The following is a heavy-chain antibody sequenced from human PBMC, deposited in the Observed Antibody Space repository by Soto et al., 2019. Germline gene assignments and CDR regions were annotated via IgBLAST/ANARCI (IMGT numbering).Heavy chain of an antibody. CDR3: ASGSGYSYGSGGY. CDR2: ISSSGSTI. D-gene: IGHD5-18*01. J-gene: IGHJ4*02. CDR1: GFTFSSYE. V-gene: IGHV3-48*03. Sequence: PGGSLRLSCAASGFTFSSYEMNWVRQAPGKGLEWVSYISSSGSTIYYADSVKGRFTISRDNAKNSLYLQMNSLRAEDTAVYYCASGSGYSYGSGGYWGQGTLVTVSS.